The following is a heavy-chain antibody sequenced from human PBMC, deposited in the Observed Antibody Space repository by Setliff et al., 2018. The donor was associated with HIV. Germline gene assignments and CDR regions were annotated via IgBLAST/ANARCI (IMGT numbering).Heavy chain of an antibody. CDR1: GDSISSGRYY. CDR3: ARDSPADGGNPGRFQR. Sequence: SETLSLTCTISGDSISSGRYYWNWIRQPAGKGLDWIGHIFTSGSAFSSGTANYSPSLKSRVTISVDISKNQFSLKLTSVTAADTAMYFCARDSPADGGNPGRFQRWGQGTLVTVSS. D-gene: IGHD2-15*01. CDR2: IFTSGSA. J-gene: IGHJ1*01. V-gene: IGHV4-61*09.